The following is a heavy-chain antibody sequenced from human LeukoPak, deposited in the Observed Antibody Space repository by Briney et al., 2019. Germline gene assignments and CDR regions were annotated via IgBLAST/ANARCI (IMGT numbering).Heavy chain of an antibody. Sequence: GGSLRLSCAASGFTFSSYGIHWVRQAPGKGLEWVAVISYDGSNKYYADSVKGRFTISRDNSKNTLYLQMNSLRAEDTAVYYCAKVRGLVVLDYWGQGTLVTVSS. D-gene: IGHD2-2*01. J-gene: IGHJ4*02. CDR1: GFTFSSYG. CDR2: ISYDGSNK. V-gene: IGHV3-30*18. CDR3: AKVRGLVVLDY.